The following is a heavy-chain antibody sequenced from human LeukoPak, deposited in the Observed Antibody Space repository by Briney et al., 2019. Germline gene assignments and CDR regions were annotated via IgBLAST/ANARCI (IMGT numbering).Heavy chain of an antibody. CDR2: INHSGST. Sequence: SETLSLTCAVYGGSFSGYYWSWLRQPPGKGLEWIGEINHSGSTNYNTSLKSRVTISVDTSKNQFSLQLSSVTAADTAVYYCARGRIAVAGGYFQHWGQGTLVTVSS. CDR3: ARGRIAVAGGYFQH. D-gene: IGHD6-19*01. J-gene: IGHJ1*01. CDR1: GGSFSGYY. V-gene: IGHV4-34*01.